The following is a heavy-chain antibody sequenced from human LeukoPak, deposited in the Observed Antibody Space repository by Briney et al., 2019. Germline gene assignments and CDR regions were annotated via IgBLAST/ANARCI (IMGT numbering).Heavy chain of an antibody. V-gene: IGHV1-18*01. Sequence: ASLKVSCKTSGHTFTSYSITWVPHTPGQGVEWMGCISAYDGKTDYAPQLQDRATMTTDTSRTTSYRELRSLRSDAPAVINGARCWSSERGYCDYWGQGTLGTVSS. CDR1: GHTFTSYS. CDR3: ARCWSSERGYCDY. J-gene: IGHJ4*02. CDR2: ISAYDGKT.